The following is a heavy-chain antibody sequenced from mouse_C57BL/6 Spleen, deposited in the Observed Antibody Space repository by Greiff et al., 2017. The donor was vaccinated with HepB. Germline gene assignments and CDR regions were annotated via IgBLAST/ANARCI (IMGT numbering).Heavy chain of an antibody. CDR3: ARRWLYYFDY. J-gene: IGHJ2*01. Sequence: VQLQQSGPELVKPGASVKISCKASGYSFTSYYIHWVKQRPGQGLEWIGWFYPGSGNTKYNEKFKGKATLTADTSSSTAYMQLSSLTSEDSAVYYCARRWLYYFDYWGQGTTLTVSS. V-gene: IGHV1-66*01. CDR1: GYSFTSYY. CDR2: FYPGSGNT.